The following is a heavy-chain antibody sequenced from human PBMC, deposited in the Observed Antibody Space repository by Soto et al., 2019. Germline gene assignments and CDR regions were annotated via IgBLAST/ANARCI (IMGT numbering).Heavy chain of an antibody. D-gene: IGHD5-12*01. J-gene: IGHJ3*02. Sequence: QVQLVESGGGVVQPGRSLRVSCAASGFTFSSYGMHWVRQAPGKGLEWVAVISYDGSNKYYADSVKGRFTISRDNSKNTLYLQMNSLRAEDTAVYYCAKDGAQWLRKTTDAFDIWGQGTMVTVSS. CDR3: AKDGAQWLRKTTDAFDI. V-gene: IGHV3-30*18. CDR2: ISYDGSNK. CDR1: GFTFSSYG.